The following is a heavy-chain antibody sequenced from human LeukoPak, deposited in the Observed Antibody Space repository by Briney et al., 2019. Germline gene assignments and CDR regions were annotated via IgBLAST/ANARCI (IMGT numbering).Heavy chain of an antibody. D-gene: IGHD3-3*01. Sequence: PSETLSLTCTVSGGSISSYYWSWIRQPPGKGLEWIGYIYYSGSTNYNPSLKSRVTISVDTSKNQFSLKLSSVTAEDTAVYYCARGLTIFGVESNWGQGTLVTVSS. CDR1: GGSISSYY. J-gene: IGHJ4*02. CDR3: ARGLTIFGVESN. V-gene: IGHV4-59*12. CDR2: IYYSGST.